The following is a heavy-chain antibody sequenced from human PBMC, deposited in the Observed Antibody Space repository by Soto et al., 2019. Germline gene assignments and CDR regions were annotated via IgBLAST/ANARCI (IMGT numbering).Heavy chain of an antibody. CDR3: ASDLVGASDSYGLDV. CDR1: GFTFSNYG. V-gene: IGHV3-33*01. CDR2: IWHDGNNK. J-gene: IGHJ6*02. D-gene: IGHD1-26*01. Sequence: GGSLRLSCAASGFTFSNYGMHWVRQAPGKGLEWEAIIWHDGNNKYYADSVRGRFIISRDNSKNRLYLQMNSLRAEDTAVYYCASDLVGASDSYGLDVWGQGTPVTVSS.